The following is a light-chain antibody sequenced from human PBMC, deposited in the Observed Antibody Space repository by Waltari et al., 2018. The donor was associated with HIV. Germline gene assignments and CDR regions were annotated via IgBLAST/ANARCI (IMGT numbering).Light chain of an antibody. J-gene: IGLJ3*02. CDR3: GTWDHRLSAGV. Sequence: QSVLTQPPSVSAAPGQKVTISCSGSSSNIGTDSVYWYQHGPGAAPKLLIYDNNKRPSGIPDRFSGSKSGTSATLGITGLQTGDEADYYCGTWDHRLSAGVFGGGTKLTVL. CDR1: SSNIGTDS. V-gene: IGLV1-51*01. CDR2: DNN.